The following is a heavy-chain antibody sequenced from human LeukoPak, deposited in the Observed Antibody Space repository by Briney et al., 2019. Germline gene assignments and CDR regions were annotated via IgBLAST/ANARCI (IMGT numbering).Heavy chain of an antibody. D-gene: IGHD6-19*01. CDR1: GFTFTTYW. V-gene: IGHV3-74*01. CDR3: GKAWQVAGRG. Sequence: GGSLRLSCAASGFTFTTYWMHWVRQAPGKGLVWVSHINSDGSITSYADSVKGRFTISRDNAKNTLYLQMNSLRAEDTAVYYCGKAWQVAGRGWGRGTLVTVS. J-gene: IGHJ4*02. CDR2: INSDGSIT.